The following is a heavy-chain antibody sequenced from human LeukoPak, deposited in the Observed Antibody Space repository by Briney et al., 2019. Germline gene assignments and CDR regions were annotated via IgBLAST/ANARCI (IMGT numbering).Heavy chain of an antibody. CDR2: IYYSGST. V-gene: IGHV4-59*01. J-gene: IGHJ4*02. D-gene: IGHD4-17*01. CDR1: GGSISSYY. Sequence: SETLSLTCTVSGGSISSYYWSWIRQPPGKGLEWIGYIYYSGSTNYNPSLKSRVTISVDTSKNQFSLKLSSVTAADTAVYYCARAINFYGAPGYFDYWGQGTLVTVSS. CDR3: ARAINFYGAPGYFDY.